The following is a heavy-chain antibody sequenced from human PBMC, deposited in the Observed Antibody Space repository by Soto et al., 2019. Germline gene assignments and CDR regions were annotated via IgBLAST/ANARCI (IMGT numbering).Heavy chain of an antibody. CDR3: ARHSLIDYSGSGSPLDY. J-gene: IGHJ4*02. Sequence: QVTLKESGPVLVKPTETLTLTCTVSGFSLSNARMGVSWIRQPPGKALEWLAHIFSNDEKSYSTSLKSRLTISKDTSKSQVVLTMTNMDPVDTATYYCARHSLIDYSGSGSPLDYWGQGTLVTVSS. V-gene: IGHV2-26*01. CDR2: IFSNDEK. D-gene: IGHD3-10*01. CDR1: GFSLSNARMG.